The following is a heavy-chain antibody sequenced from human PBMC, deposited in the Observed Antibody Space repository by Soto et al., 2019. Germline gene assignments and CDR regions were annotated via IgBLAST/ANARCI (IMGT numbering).Heavy chain of an antibody. D-gene: IGHD3-10*01. J-gene: IGHJ6*02. Sequence: LRLSCAASGFTFSSYGMHWVRQAPGKGLEWVAVISYDGSNKYYADSVKGRFTISRDNSKNTLYLQMNSLRAEDTAVYYCAILPGGMDVWGQGTTVTVSS. CDR1: GFTFSSYG. CDR2: ISYDGSNK. V-gene: IGHV3-30*03. CDR3: AILPGGMDV.